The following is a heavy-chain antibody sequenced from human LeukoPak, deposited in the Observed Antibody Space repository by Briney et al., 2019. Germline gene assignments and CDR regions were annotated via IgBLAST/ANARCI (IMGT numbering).Heavy chain of an antibody. CDR2: INPNSGDT. Sequence: ASVKVSCKASGYTFSDYYMHWVRQAPGQGLQWVGWINPNSGDTHYAQMFQGRVTMTRDTSINTAYMELRRVRSDDTAVYYCAREAEYYCDSSGDSNYWGQGTLVTVSS. J-gene: IGHJ4*02. D-gene: IGHD3-22*01. V-gene: IGHV1-2*02. CDR3: AREAEYYCDSSGDSNY. CDR1: GYTFSDYY.